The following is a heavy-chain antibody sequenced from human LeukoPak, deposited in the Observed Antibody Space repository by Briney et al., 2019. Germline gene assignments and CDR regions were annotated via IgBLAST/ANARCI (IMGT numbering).Heavy chain of an antibody. CDR2: ISVNNGNT. J-gene: IGHJ3*02. CDR1: GYIFSKYA. CDR3: ARVYTGTGTDSDAFDI. D-gene: IGHD6-13*01. V-gene: IGHV1-18*01. Sequence: ASVTVSCKASGYIFSKYAITWVRQAPGQGLEWMGWISVNNGNTKYAQKFQGRVTMTTDTSTSTAHMELRSLRSDDTAVYYCARVYTGTGTDSDAFDIWGQGTMVTVSS.